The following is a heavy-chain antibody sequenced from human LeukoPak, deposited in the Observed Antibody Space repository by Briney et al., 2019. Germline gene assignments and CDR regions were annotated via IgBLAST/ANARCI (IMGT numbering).Heavy chain of an antibody. CDR2: IYSGGST. V-gene: IGHV3-66*02. CDR3: ARHSSGWSRWGAFDI. J-gene: IGHJ3*02. CDR1: GFTVSRNY. Sequence: SGGSRRLSCAASGFTVSRNYMSWVRQAPGKGLEWVSVIYSGGSTYYADSVKGRFTISRDNSKNTLYLQMNSLRAEDTAVYYCARHSSGWSRWGAFDIWGQGTMVTVSS. D-gene: IGHD6-19*01.